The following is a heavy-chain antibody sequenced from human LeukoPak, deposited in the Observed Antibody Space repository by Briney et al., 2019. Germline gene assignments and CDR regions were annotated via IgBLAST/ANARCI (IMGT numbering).Heavy chain of an antibody. V-gene: IGHV4-34*01. CDR1: GGSFGGYY. CDR2: INHSGSI. J-gene: IGHJ3*02. CDR3: ARFPCSGDSCYSGIRAFDI. Sequence: SETLSLTCAIYGGSFGGYYWNWIRQSPGKGLKWIGEINHSGSINHNPPLKSRVTILVDTSKNQFSLKLSSMTAADTAVYYCARFPCSGDSCYSGIRAFDIWGQGTMVTVSS. D-gene: IGHD2-15*01.